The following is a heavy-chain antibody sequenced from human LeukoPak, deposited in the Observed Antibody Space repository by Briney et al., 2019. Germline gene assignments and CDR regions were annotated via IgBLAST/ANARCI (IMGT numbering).Heavy chain of an antibody. D-gene: IGHD4-17*01. J-gene: IGHJ5*02. CDR1: GFTVSSNY. Sequence: GGPLRLSCAASGFTVSSNYMSWVRQAPGKGLEWVSVIYSGGSTYYADSVKGRFTISRDNSKNTLYLQMNSLRAEDTAVYYCAKAIYGESRYNWFDPWGQGTLVTVSS. CDR3: AKAIYGESRYNWFDP. V-gene: IGHV3-53*01. CDR2: IYSGGST.